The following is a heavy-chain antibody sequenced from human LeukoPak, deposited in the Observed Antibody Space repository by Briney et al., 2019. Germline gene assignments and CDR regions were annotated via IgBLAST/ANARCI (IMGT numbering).Heavy chain of an antibody. CDR2: ISYDGSNK. D-gene: IGHD5-24*01. V-gene: IGHV3-30*04. CDR3: ARGFSVDGYRLFLN. CDR1: GFTFSSYA. Sequence: GSLRLSCAASGFTFSSYAMHWVRQAPGKGLEWVAVISYDGSNKYYADSVKGRFTISRDNSKNTLYLQMNSLRAEDTAVYYCARGFSVDGYRLFLNWGQGTLVTVSS. J-gene: IGHJ4*02.